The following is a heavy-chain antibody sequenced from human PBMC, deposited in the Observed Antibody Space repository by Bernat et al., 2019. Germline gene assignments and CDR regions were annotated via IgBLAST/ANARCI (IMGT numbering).Heavy chain of an antibody. J-gene: IGHJ3*02. CDR3: ARASYDSIKFAFDI. D-gene: IGHD3-22*01. Sequence: QVQLQQSGPGLVKPSQTLSLTCAISGDSVSSNSGTWSWIRQSPSRGLEWLGRTYYRSKWYNEYAVSVKSRITLNPDTSKNQFSLLLNSVTPEDMAVYYCARASYDSIKFAFDIWGQGTVVSVSS. V-gene: IGHV6-1*01. CDR2: TYYRSKWYN. CDR1: GDSVSSNSGT.